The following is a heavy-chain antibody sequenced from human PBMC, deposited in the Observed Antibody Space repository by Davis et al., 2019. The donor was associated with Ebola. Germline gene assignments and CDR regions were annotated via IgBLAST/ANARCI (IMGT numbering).Heavy chain of an antibody. CDR2: IHSYGST. D-gene: IGHD4-23*01. CDR3: AKDKWAYGGNSFPCGMDV. V-gene: IGHV3-53*01. CDR1: GLTVSSNY. J-gene: IGHJ6*02. Sequence: GESLKISCAVSGLTVSSNYMSWVRQAPGKGLEWVSVIHSYGSTYYADSVKGRFTISRDNSKNTLYLQMNSLRAEDTAVYYCAKDKWAYGGNSFPCGMDVWGQGTTVTVSS.